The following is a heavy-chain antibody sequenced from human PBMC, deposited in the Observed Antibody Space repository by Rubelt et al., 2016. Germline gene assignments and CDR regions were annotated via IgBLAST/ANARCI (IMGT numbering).Heavy chain of an antibody. D-gene: IGHD6-19*01. J-gene: IGHJ5*02. V-gene: IGHV1-46*01. CDR1: GYTFTSFY. CDR2: INTSGGGT. CDR3: ARDLVYSSGFPLRFDP. Sequence: QVQLVQSGAEVKKPGASVKVSCTASGYTFTSFYMNWVRQAPGHGLEWMGLINTSGGGTSYAQTFKGRVNMTKHTSISTAYMDLGSLTSADTAVDYCARDLVYSSGFPLRFDPWGQGTLVTVSS.